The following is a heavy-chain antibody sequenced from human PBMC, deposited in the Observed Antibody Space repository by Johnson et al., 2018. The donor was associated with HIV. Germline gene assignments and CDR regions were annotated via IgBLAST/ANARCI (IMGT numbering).Heavy chain of an antibody. D-gene: IGHD3-22*01. CDR2: ISYDGSNK. CDR3: AKDRGGYYDSSGYGAFDI. V-gene: IGHV3-30*18. Sequence: QMQLVESGGGVVQPGRSLRLSCAASGFTFSSYGMHWVRQAPGKGLEWVAVISYDGSNKYYADSVKGRFTISRDNSKNTLYLQMNSLRAEDTAVYYCAKDRGGYYDSSGYGAFDIWGQGTMVTVSS. J-gene: IGHJ3*02. CDR1: GFTFSSYG.